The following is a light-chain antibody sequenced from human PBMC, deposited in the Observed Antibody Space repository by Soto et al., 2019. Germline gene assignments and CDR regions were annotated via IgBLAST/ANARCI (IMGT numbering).Light chain of an antibody. CDR2: DVS. Sequence: QSALTQPASVSGSPGQSITISCTGTSSDVGGYNYVSWYQQHPGKAPKLMIYDVSNRPSGVSDRFSGSKSGNTASLTISGLQAEDEAYYYCSSYTSSSTHVVFGGGTKVTV. CDR3: SSYTSSSTHVV. CDR1: SSDVGGYNY. V-gene: IGLV2-14*01. J-gene: IGLJ2*01.